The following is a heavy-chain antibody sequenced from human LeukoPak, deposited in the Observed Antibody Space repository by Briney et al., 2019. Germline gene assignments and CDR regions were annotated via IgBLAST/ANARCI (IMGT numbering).Heavy chain of an antibody. CDR3: ARNLGAAGTYGMTV. D-gene: IGHD6-13*01. J-gene: IGHJ6*02. CDR2: IYSGGST. V-gene: IGHV3-66*01. Sequence: GGSLRLSCAASGFTVSSNYMSWVRQAPGKGLEWVSVIYSGGSTYYADSVKGRFTISRDNSKNTLYLQMNSLRAENTAVYYCARNLGAAGTYGMTVWGQGTTVTVSS. CDR1: GFTVSSNY.